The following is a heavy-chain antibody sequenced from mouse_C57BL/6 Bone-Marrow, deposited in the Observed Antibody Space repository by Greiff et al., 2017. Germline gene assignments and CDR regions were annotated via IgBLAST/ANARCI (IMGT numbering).Heavy chain of an antibody. CDR3: ARSGYYPYYFDY. CDR2: INPGSGGT. V-gene: IGHV1-54*01. D-gene: IGHD2-3*01. CDR1: GYAFTNYL. J-gene: IGHJ2*01. Sequence: QVQLQQSGAELVRPGTSVKVSCKASGYAFTNYLIEWVKQRPGQGLEWIGVINPGSGGTNYNEKFKGKATLTADKSSSTAYMQLSSLTSEDSAVYFCARSGYYPYYFDYWGQGTTLTVSS.